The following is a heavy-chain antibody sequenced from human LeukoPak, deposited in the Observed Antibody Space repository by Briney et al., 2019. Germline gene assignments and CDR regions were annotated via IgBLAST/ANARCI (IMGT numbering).Heavy chain of an antibody. V-gene: IGHV3-23*01. CDR1: GFTFSSYA. Sequence: PTGGSLRLSCAASGFTFSSYAMSWVRQAPGKGLEWVSAISGSGGSTYYADSVKGRLTISRDNSKNTLYLQMNSLRAEDTAVYYCAKEIYGDYAFDYWGQGTLVTVSS. J-gene: IGHJ4*02. CDR2: ISGSGGST. D-gene: IGHD4-17*01. CDR3: AKEIYGDYAFDY.